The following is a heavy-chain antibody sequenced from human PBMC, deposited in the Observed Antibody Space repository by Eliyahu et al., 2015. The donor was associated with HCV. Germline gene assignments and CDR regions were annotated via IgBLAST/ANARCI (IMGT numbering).Heavy chain of an antibody. Sequence: QITLKESGPTLVKPTQTLTLTCTFSGFSLSTSGVGVGWIRQPPGKALEWLALIYWNDDKRYSPSLKSRLTITKDTSKNQVVLTMTNMDPVDTATYYCAHRRGGYYPVDYWGQGTLVTVSS. D-gene: IGHD3-22*01. J-gene: IGHJ4*02. CDR1: GFSLSTSGVG. V-gene: IGHV2-5*01. CDR2: IYWNDDK. CDR3: AHRRGGYYPVDY.